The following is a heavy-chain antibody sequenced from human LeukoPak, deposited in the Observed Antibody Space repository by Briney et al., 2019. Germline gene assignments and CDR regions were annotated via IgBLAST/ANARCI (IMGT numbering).Heavy chain of an antibody. D-gene: IGHD6-13*01. CDR2: IIPILGIA. Sequence: ASVKVSCKASGGTFSSYTISWVRRAPGQGLEWMGRIIPILGIANYAQKFQGRVTITADKPTSTAYMELSSLRSEDTAVYYCAREVAAADPNDYWGQGTLVTVSS. J-gene: IGHJ4*02. V-gene: IGHV1-69*04. CDR1: GGTFSSYT. CDR3: AREVAAADPNDY.